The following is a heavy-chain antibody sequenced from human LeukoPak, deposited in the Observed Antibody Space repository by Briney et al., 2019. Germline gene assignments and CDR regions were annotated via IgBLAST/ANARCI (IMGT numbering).Heavy chain of an antibody. CDR2: IIPIFGTA. Sequence: SVKVSCKASGGTFSSYAISWVRQAPGQGLEWMGGIIPIFGTANYAQKFQGRVTITADESTSTAYMELSSLRSEDTAVYYCARQGYYYGSGNLAGFDFWGQGTMVTVSS. D-gene: IGHD3-10*01. CDR3: ARQGYYYGSGNLAGFDF. CDR1: GGTFSSYA. J-gene: IGHJ3*01. V-gene: IGHV1-69*01.